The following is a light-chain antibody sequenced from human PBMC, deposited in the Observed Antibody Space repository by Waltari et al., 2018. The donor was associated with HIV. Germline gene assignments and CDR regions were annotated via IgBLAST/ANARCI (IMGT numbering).Light chain of an antibody. J-gene: IGLJ2*01. CDR1: SNNVSNQQ. Sequence: QAGLTQPPSVSKGLQLTATLPCTGKSNNVSNQQAAWRQQHQGHPPKLLSYRDNKRPSGISERFSASRSGNTASLTITGVQPEDEADYFCATWDISLSAVVFGGGTTLTVL. CDR2: RDN. V-gene: IGLV10-54*04. CDR3: ATWDISLSAVV.